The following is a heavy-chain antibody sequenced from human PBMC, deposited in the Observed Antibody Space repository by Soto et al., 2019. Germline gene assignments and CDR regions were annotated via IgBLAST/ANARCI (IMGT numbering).Heavy chain of an antibody. CDR1: GYRFTSYW. V-gene: IGHV5-51*01. CDR3: AAQVGSSPLYYYGMDV. D-gene: IGHD3-10*01. CDR2: IDPGDSDT. J-gene: IGHJ6*02. Sequence: PGESLKISCKGSGYRFTSYWIGWVRQMPGKGLEWMGIIDPGDSDTRYSPSFQGQVTISVDKSISTAYLQWSSLKASDTAMYYCAAQVGSSPLYYYGMDVWGQGTTVTVSS.